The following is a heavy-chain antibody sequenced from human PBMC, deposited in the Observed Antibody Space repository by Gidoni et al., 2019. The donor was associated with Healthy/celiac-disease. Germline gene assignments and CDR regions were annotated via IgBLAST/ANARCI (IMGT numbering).Heavy chain of an antibody. Sequence: QVQRVQPGAEVKKPGSSVKVSCKGSWGPFSSYAISWVRQAPGQGLEWMGGIIPIFGTANYAQKFQGRVTITADESTSTAYMELSSLRSEDTAVYYCARSSATVVTFDYWGQGTLVTVSS. V-gene: IGHV1-69*01. CDR1: WGPFSSYA. CDR2: IIPIFGTA. J-gene: IGHJ4*02. CDR3: ARSSATVVTFDY. D-gene: IGHD4-17*01.